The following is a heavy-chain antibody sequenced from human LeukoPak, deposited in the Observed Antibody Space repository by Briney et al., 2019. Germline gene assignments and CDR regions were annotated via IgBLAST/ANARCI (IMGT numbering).Heavy chain of an antibody. CDR3: ARVYDFDDYYYGMDV. Sequence: ASVKVSFKASGYTFTGYYMHWVRQAPGQGLEWMGWINPNSGGTNYAQKFQGRVTMTRDTSISTAYMELSRLRSDDTAVYYCARVYDFDDYYYGMDVWGQGTTVTVSS. CDR1: GYTFTGYY. V-gene: IGHV1-2*02. D-gene: IGHD3-3*01. J-gene: IGHJ6*02. CDR2: INPNSGGT.